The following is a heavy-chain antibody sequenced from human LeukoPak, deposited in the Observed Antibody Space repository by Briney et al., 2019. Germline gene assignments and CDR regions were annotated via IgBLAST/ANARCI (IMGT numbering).Heavy chain of an antibody. D-gene: IGHD3-22*01. Sequence: GGSLRLSCAASGFTFSSYVMNWVRQAPGKGLEWVSAISGSGISTYYADPVKGRFTISRDNSKNTLYLQMNSLRAEDTAVYYCAKSDYYDTSGYYSWGQGTLVTVSS. V-gene: IGHV3-23*01. CDR1: GFTFSSYV. J-gene: IGHJ4*02. CDR2: ISGSGIST. CDR3: AKSDYYDTSGYYS.